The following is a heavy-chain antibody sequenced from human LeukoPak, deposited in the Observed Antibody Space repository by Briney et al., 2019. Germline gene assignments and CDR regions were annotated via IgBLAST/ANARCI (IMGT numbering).Heavy chain of an antibody. D-gene: IGHD3-10*01. CDR2: INPNSGGT. J-gene: IGHJ5*02. CDR1: GYTFTGYY. Sequence: ATVKVSCKASGYTFTGYYMHWVRQAPGQGLEWMGWINPNSGGTNYAQKFQGRVTMTRDTSISTAYMELSRLRSDDTAVYYCARARRGVISRATYNWFDHWGQGTLVTVSS. V-gene: IGHV1-2*02. CDR3: ARARRGVISRATYNWFDH.